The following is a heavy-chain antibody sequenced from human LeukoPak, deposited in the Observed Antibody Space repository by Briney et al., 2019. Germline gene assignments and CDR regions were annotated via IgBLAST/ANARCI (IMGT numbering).Heavy chain of an antibody. D-gene: IGHD2-21*01. Sequence: GESLKISCKGSGYNFTSYWIGWVRPVPGKGLEWMGVIYPGDSDTRYSPSFQGQVTISADKSISTAYLQRSSLKASDTAMYYCARLAQQEDVMLSYSRWYYYMDVWGKGTTVTVFS. J-gene: IGHJ6*03. CDR2: IYPGDSDT. CDR1: GYNFTSYW. V-gene: IGHV5-51*01. CDR3: ARLAQQEDVMLSYSRWYYYMDV.